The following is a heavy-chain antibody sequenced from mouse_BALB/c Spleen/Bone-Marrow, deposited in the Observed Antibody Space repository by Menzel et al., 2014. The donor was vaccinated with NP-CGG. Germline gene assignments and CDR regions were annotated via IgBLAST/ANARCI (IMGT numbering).Heavy chain of an antibody. D-gene: IGHD1-1*01. V-gene: IGHV1S81*02. CDR1: GYTFXSYW. CDR3: ARRATTVVATDY. J-gene: IGHJ2*01. CDR2: INPSNGRA. Sequence: QVQLKESGAELVKPGASVKLSCKASGYTFXSYWMHWVKQRPGQGLEWIGEINPSNGRANYNEKFKSKATLTVDKSSSTAYMQLSSLTSEDSAVYYCARRATTVVATDYWGQGTTLTVSS.